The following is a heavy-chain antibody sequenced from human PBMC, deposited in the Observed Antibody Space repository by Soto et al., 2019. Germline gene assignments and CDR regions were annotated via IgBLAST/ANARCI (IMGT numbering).Heavy chain of an antibody. J-gene: IGHJ4*02. Sequence: PGGSLRLSCAASGFTFSSYNMNWFRQVPGKGPEWVSYIGTSSGAISYADSVKGRFTISRDNSKNTLYLQMNSLRAEDTAVYYCARDYAGFGELSVYWVQGTLVTVSS. CDR1: GFTFSSYN. CDR2: IGTSSGAI. D-gene: IGHD3-10*01. V-gene: IGHV3-48*01. CDR3: ARDYAGFGELSVY.